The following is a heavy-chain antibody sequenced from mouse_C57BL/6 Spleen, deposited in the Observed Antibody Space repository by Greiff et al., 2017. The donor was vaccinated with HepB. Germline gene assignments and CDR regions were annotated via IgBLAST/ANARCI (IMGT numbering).Heavy chain of an antibody. CDR1: GYTFTSYW. Sequence: QVQLQQPGAELVKPGASVKMSCKASGYTFTSYWITWVKQRPGQGLEWIGEIYPGSGSTNYNEKFKSKATLTVDTSSSTAYMQLSSLTSEESAVYDGARKGPYDGSSPSWFAYWGQGTLVTVSA. V-gene: IGHV1-55*01. CDR2: IYPGSGST. CDR3: ARKGPYDGSSPSWFAY. D-gene: IGHD1-1*01. J-gene: IGHJ3*01.